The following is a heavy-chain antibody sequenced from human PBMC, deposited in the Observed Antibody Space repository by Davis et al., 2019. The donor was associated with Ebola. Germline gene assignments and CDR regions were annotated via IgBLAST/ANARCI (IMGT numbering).Heavy chain of an antibody. D-gene: IGHD3-10*01. CDR2: ISSSSSYT. V-gene: IGHV3-11*06. Sequence: GESLKISCAASGFTFSDYYMSWIRQAPGKGLEWVSYISSSSSYTNYADSVKGRFTISRDNAKNSLYLQMNSLRAEDTAVYYCATTGSAGGSLYYWGQGALVTVSP. CDR3: ATTGSAGGSLYY. CDR1: GFTFSDYY. J-gene: IGHJ4*02.